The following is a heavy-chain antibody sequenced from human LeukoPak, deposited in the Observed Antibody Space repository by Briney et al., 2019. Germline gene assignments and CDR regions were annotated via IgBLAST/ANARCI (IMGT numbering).Heavy chain of an antibody. CDR2: INHSGST. J-gene: IGHJ4*02. V-gene: IGHV4-34*01. Sequence: SSETLSLTCAVYGGSFSGYYWSWIRQPPGKGLEWIGEINHSGSTNYNPSLKSRVTISVDTSKNQFSLKLSSVTAADTAVYYCARATYTAMVVYWGQGTLVTVSS. D-gene: IGHD5-18*01. CDR3: ARATYTAMVVY. CDR1: GGSFSGYY.